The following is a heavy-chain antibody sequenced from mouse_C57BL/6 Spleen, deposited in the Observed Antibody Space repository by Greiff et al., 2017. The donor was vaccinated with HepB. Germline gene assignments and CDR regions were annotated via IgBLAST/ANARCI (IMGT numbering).Heavy chain of an antibody. CDR3: ARALTGTSAMDY. CDR2: INPSSGYT. J-gene: IGHJ4*01. Sequence: VKLMESGAELARPGASVKMSCKASGYTFTSYTMHWVKQRPGQGLEWIGYINPSSGYTKYNQKFKDKATLTADKSSSTAYMQLSSLTSEDSAVYYCARALTGTSAMDYWGQGTSVTVSS. D-gene: IGHD4-1*01. CDR1: GYTFTSYT. V-gene: IGHV1-4*01.